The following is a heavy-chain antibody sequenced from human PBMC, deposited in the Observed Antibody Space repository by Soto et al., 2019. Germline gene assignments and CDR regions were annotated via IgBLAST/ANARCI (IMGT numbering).Heavy chain of an antibody. Sequence: GTSVNATCEACGGAFRCNASKWARQAPGQGLEWMGGIILPFGIGHYAQKFQGRVTITADESLTTAYMEVSGLRSEDTAVYYCARGPDYAGYFDYWGQGTLVTVSS. CDR3: ARGPDYAGYFDY. CDR1: GGAFRCNA. J-gene: IGHJ4*02. V-gene: IGHV1-69*13. D-gene: IGHD4-17*01. CDR2: IILPFGIG.